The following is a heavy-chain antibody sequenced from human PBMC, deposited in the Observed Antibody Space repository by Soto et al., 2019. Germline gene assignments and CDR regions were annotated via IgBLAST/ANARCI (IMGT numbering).Heavy chain of an antibody. Sequence: EVQLVESGGGLLQPGRSLRLSCAASGFTFDDYAMHWVRRVPGKGLECVSSISWNSNIIGYADSVKGRFTISRDNAKNSLYLQMNSLRPEDTALYYCAKGGPDGFCSGGRCYFDYWGQGTLVTVSS. D-gene: IGHD2-15*01. CDR3: AKGGPDGFCSGGRCYFDY. CDR2: ISWNSNII. V-gene: IGHV3-9*01. CDR1: GFTFDDYA. J-gene: IGHJ4*02.